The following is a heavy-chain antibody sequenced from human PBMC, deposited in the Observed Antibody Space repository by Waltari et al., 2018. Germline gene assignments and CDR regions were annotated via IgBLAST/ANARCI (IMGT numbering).Heavy chain of an antibody. CDR3: AKDLGIGGGTTEFDH. Sequence: EVQLVESGGGLVQPGGCLTLSCAAPVFIFSNYWMGWGRQAPGRGLEWVADIRHIGSEKYYVESVKGRFTISRDNAENTLYLQMNSLRAEDTAVYYCAKDLGIGGGTTEFDHWGQGTLVTVSS. CDR2: IRHIGSEK. D-gene: IGHD1-1*01. J-gene: IGHJ4*02. CDR1: VFIFSNYW. V-gene: IGHV3-7*01.